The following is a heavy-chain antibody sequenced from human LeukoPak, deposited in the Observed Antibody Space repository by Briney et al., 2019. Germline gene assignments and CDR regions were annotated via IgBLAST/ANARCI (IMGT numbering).Heavy chain of an antibody. J-gene: IGHJ4*02. D-gene: IGHD3-10*01. CDR2: INPNSGGT. V-gene: IGHV1-2*02. Sequence: ASVKVSCKASGGTFSSYGISWVRQAPGQGLEWMGWINPNSGGTNYAQKFQGRVTMTRDTSISTAYMELSRLRSDDTAVYYCARGHGFGELFFDYWGQGTLVTVSS. CDR1: GGTFSSYG. CDR3: ARGHGFGELFFDY.